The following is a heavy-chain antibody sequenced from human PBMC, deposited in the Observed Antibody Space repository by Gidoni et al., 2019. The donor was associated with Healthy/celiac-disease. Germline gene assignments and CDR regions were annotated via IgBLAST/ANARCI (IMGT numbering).Heavy chain of an antibody. V-gene: IGHV3-23*01. CDR1: GFPFSSYA. J-gene: IGHJ6*02. Sequence: EVQLLESGGGLGQHGRSLGRSCAASGFPFSSYAISWVRQAPGKGLEGVSASSGSGGRTYYADSVKGRFTSARDNSKNTLYLQMNSLRAVDTDGYYCAKFPYSSGHYWGMDVWGQGTTVTVS. CDR2: SSGSGGRT. D-gene: IGHD6-19*01. CDR3: AKFPYSSGHYWGMDV.